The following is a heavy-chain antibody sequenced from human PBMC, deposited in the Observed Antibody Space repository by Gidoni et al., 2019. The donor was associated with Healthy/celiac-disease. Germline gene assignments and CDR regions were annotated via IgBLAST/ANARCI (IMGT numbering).Heavy chain of an antibody. CDR3: AKVAQPAMVSDAFDI. Sequence: EVQLVESGGVVVQPGGSLRLSCAASGFTFDDYAMHWVRQAPGKGLEWVSLISWYGGSTYYADSVKGRFTISRDNSKNSLYLQMNSLRAEDTALYYCAKVAQPAMVSDAFDIWGQGTMVTVSS. V-gene: IGHV3-43D*03. CDR2: ISWYGGST. J-gene: IGHJ3*02. D-gene: IGHD5-18*01. CDR1: GFTFDDYA.